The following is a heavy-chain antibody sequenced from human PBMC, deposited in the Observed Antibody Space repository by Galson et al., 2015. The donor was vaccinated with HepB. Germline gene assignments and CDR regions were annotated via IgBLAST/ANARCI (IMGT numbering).Heavy chain of an antibody. D-gene: IGHD1-14*01. CDR2: ISSSSSTI. CDR1: GFTFSSYS. V-gene: IGHV3-48*01. CDR3: ARVANRDAFDI. Sequence: SLRLSCAASGFTFSSYSMNWVRQAPGKGLEWVSYISSSSSTIYYADSVKGRFTISRDNAKNSLYLQMNSLRAEDTAVYYCARVANRDAFDIWGQGTMVTVSS. J-gene: IGHJ3*02.